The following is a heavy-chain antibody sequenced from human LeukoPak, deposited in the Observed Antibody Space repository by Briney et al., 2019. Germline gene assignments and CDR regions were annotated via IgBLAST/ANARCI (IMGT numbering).Heavy chain of an antibody. CDR1: GFTFSSYA. CDR2: ISGSGGNT. D-gene: IGHD3-22*01. V-gene: IGHV3-23*01. J-gene: IGHJ4*02. Sequence: GGSLRLSCAASGFTFSSYAMSWVRQVPGKGLEWVSAISGSGGNTYYADSVKGRFTISRDNSKNTLYLQMNSLRAEDTAVYYCAKDGYYYDSSGYYDYWGQGTLVTVSS. CDR3: AKDGYYYDSSGYYDY.